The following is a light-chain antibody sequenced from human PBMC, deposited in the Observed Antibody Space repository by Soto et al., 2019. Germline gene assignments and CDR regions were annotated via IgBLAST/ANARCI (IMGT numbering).Light chain of an antibody. CDR1: ESVAS. V-gene: IGKV3-20*01. Sequence: EIVLTQSPGTPSLSPGERATLSCRASESVASLAWYQQKPGQAPRLLIYGASTRATGIPDRFSGSGSGTDFTLTISRLEPEDFAVYYCQYYGGSPRTLGRGTKVDIK. CDR2: GAS. CDR3: QYYGGSPRT. J-gene: IGKJ1*01.